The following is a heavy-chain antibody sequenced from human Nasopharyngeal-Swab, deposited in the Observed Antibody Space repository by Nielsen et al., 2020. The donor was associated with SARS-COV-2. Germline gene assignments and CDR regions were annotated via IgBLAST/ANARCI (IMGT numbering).Heavy chain of an antibody. CDR2: ISSTTPYI. D-gene: IGHD3-9*01. CDR3: ARGCVLTGPSCYYYGMDV. V-gene: IGHV3-21*01. Sequence: GGSLRLSCVASGFTFSGYTMNWVRQAPGKGLEWISSISSTTPYIYYADSVKGRFTISRDNAKNSLYLQMNFLRVEDTAMYYCARGCVLTGPSCYYYGMDVWGQGTTVTVSS. J-gene: IGHJ6*02. CDR1: GFTFSGYT.